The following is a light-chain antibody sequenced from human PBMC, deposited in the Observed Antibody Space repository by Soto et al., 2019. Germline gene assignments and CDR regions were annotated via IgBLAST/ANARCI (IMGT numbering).Light chain of an antibody. CDR2: GAS. Sequence: EIVLTQSPGTLSLSPGERATLSCRASQSVSSSYLAWYQQKPGQAPRLLIYGASSRATGIPDRFSGSGSGKDFTITISRLEPEVFALYYCQQYGSSPYTFGQGTKLEIK. CDR3: QQYGSSPYT. V-gene: IGKV3-20*01. J-gene: IGKJ2*01. CDR1: QSVSSSY.